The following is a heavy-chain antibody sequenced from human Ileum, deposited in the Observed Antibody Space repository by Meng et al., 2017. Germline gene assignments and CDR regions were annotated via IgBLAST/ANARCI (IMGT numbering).Heavy chain of an antibody. D-gene: IGHD2-15*01. CDR1: GGSISSSFY. Sequence: QVQLQESGPGLVEPSGTLSIPCTVSGGSISSSFYWSWVRQSPGKGLEWIGQIYLAGSPNYNPSLESRVTISVDKSKNQFSLRLTSVTAADTAIFYCVRHGGKYFDSWGQGTLVTVSS. V-gene: IGHV4-4*02. J-gene: IGHJ4*02. CDR2: IYLAGSP. CDR3: VRHGGKYFDS.